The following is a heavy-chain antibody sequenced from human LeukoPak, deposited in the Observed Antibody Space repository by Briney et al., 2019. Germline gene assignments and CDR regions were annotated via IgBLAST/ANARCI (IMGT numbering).Heavy chain of an antibody. J-gene: IGHJ6*02. CDR2: ISAYNGNT. V-gene: IGHV1-18*01. D-gene: IGHD5-18*01. CDR1: GYTFTSYG. Sequence: ASVKVSCKASGYTFTSYGISWVRQAAGQGLEWMGWISAYNGNTNYAQKLQGRVTMTTDTSTSTAYMELRSLRSDDTAVYYCARGLYTAIRGYYYYGMDVWGQGTTVTVSS. CDR3: ARGLYTAIRGYYYYGMDV.